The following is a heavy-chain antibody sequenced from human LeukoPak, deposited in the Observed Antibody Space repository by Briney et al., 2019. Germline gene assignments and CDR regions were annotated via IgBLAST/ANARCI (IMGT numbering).Heavy chain of an antibody. CDR3: AKRIGRVGPTSSHYFES. J-gene: IGHJ4*02. V-gene: IGHV3-48*03. CDR1: GFTFSSYE. D-gene: IGHD1-1*01. Sequence: GGSLRLSCAASGFTFSSYEMNWVRQAPGKGLEWLSYISSTGNTIYYADSVKGRFTISRDNAKNSLYLQMNSLRAEDTAVYYCAKRIGRVGPTSSHYFESWGQGTLVTVSS. CDR2: ISSTGNTI.